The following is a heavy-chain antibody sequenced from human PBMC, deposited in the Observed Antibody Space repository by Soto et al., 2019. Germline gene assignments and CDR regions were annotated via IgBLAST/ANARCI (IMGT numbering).Heavy chain of an antibody. Sequence: SETLPLPCAVFGGSFRGYYWSWIRQPPGKGLEWIGYIYYSGSTNYNPSLKSRVTISVDTSKNQFSLKLSSVTAADTAVYYCARELFGRSVWFDPWGQGTLVTVSS. CDR2: IYYSGST. D-gene: IGHD3-10*01. J-gene: IGHJ5*02. CDR3: ARELFGRSVWFDP. CDR1: GGSFRGYY. V-gene: IGHV4-59*01.